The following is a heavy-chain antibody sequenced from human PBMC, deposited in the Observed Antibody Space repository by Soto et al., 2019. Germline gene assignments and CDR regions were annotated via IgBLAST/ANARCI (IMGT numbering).Heavy chain of an antibody. V-gene: IGHV1-69*13. J-gene: IGHJ1*01. Sequence: SVKVSCKASGGTFNTYTFSWARQAPGQGLEWMGSIIPIFGTTHYAQSFQGRLSITADQSSTTTYMELRSLTSHDTALYYCARIPRYSFPTSDTLDNWGQGTLVTVSS. D-gene: IGHD1-26*01. CDR3: ARIPRYSFPTSDTLDN. CDR1: GGTFNTYT. CDR2: IIPIFGTT.